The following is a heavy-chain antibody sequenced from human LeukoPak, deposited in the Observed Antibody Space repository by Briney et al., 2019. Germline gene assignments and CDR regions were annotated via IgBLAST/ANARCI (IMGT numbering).Heavy chain of an antibody. CDR3: ARDQNNWNDRYFDL. CDR1: GGSISINNYY. Sequence: SETLSLTCTVSGGSISINNYYWAWIRQPPGKGLEWIGYIYYSGSTNYNPSLKSRVTISVDTSKNQFSLKLSSVTAADTAVYYCARDQNNWNDRYFDLWGRGTLVTVSS. V-gene: IGHV4-61*01. D-gene: IGHD1-1*01. CDR2: IYYSGST. J-gene: IGHJ2*01.